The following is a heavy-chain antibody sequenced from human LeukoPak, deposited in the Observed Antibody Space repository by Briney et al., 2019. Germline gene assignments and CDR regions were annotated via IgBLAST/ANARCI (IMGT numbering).Heavy chain of an antibody. CDR1: GGSISSYY. D-gene: IGHD2-21*02. CDR2: IYYSGNT. CDR3: AREGRYCGGDCLDAFGI. J-gene: IGHJ3*02. Sequence: SETLSLTCTVSGGSISSYYWSWIRQPPGKGLEWIGYIYYSGNTDYNPSLKSRVTISVDTSKNQFSLKLSSVTAADTAVYYCAREGRYCGGDCLDAFGIWGQGTMVTVSS. V-gene: IGHV4-59*01.